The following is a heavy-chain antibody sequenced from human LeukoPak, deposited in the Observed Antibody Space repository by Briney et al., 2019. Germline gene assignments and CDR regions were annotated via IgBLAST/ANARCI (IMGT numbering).Heavy chain of an antibody. CDR1: GGSFTDYH. V-gene: IGHV4-34*10. CDR2: ISHIGTT. J-gene: IGHJ4*02. D-gene: IGHD3-10*02. CDR3: ARGVPGF. Sequence: SETLSLTCAVYGGSFTDYHWSWVRQPPGKRLEWIGQISHIGTTKYNPSLNSRITMSVDTSKKQFSLKLTSVTAADTAIYYCARGVPGFWGQGTLVTVSS.